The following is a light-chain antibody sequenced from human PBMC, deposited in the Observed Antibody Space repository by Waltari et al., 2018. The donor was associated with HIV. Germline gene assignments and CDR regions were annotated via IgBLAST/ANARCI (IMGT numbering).Light chain of an antibody. J-gene: IGLJ3*02. V-gene: IGLV1-44*01. CDR1: SSNIGSNT. Sequence: QSVLTQPPSASGTPGQRVTISCSGSSSNIGSNTVNWYQQLPGTAPKLLIYNNNQWPSGVPDRFSGSKSGTSASLAISGLQSEDEADYYCAAWDGSLNGWVFGGGTKLTVL. CDR3: AAWDGSLNGWV. CDR2: NNN.